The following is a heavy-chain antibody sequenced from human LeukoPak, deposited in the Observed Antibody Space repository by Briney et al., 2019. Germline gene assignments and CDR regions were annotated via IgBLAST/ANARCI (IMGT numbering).Heavy chain of an antibody. D-gene: IGHD6-19*01. Sequence: GASVKVSRNASGYTFTGYYMHWVRQAPGQGLEWMGWINPNSGGTNYAQKFQGRVTMTRDTSISTAYMELSRVRSDDTAMYYCARAIAVAGSNEWRDFDYWGQGTLVTVSS. CDR1: GYTFTGYY. J-gene: IGHJ4*02. CDR2: INPNSGGT. CDR3: ARAIAVAGSNEWRDFDY. V-gene: IGHV1-2*02.